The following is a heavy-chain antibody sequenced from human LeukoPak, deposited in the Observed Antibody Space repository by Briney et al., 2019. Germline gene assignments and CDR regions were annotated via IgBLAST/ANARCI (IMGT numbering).Heavy chain of an antibody. CDR2: ISYDGSNK. CDR1: GFTFSSYA. CDR3: ARDPGEWLDRPDY. V-gene: IGHV3-30-3*01. J-gene: IGHJ4*02. Sequence: PRGSLKLSCAASGFTFSSYAMHWVRQAPGKGLEWVAVISYDGSNKYYADSVKGRFTISRDNSKNTLYLQMNSLRAEDTAVYYCARDPGEWLDRPDYWGQGTLVTVSS. D-gene: IGHD5-12*01.